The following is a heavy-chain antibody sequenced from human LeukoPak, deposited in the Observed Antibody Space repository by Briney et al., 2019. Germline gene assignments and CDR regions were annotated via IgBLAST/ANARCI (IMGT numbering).Heavy chain of an antibody. Sequence: SVKVSCKASGYTFTGYYMHWVRQAPGQGLEWMGGIIPIFGTANYAQKFQGRVTITADESTSTAYMELSSLRSEDTAVYYCARDTTMVRGVIMLNDAFDIWGQGTMVTVSS. V-gene: IGHV1-69*13. CDR3: ARDTTMVRGVIMLNDAFDI. J-gene: IGHJ3*02. D-gene: IGHD3-10*01. CDR1: GYTFTGYY. CDR2: IIPIFGTA.